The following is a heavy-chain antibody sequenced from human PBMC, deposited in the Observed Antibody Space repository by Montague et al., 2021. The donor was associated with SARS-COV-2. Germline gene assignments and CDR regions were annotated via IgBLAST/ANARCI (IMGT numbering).Heavy chain of an antibody. CDR2: IYCSGST. CDR1: GGSISSSSYY. Sequence: SETLSLTCTVPGGSISSSSYYWGWIRQPPGKGLEWIGSIYCSGSTYYNPSLKSRVTISVDTSKNQFSLKLSSVTAADTAVYYCARKASRGITIFGVVTASYYFDYWGQGTLVTVSS. CDR3: ARKASRGITIFGVVTASYYFDY. J-gene: IGHJ4*02. V-gene: IGHV4-39*01. D-gene: IGHD3-3*01.